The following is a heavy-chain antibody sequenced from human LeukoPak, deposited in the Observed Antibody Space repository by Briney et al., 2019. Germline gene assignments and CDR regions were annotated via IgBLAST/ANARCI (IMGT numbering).Heavy chain of an antibody. D-gene: IGHD6-13*01. V-gene: IGHV1-2*02. Sequence: ASVKVSCKASGYTFTDDYMHRVRQAPGQGLEWMGWINPLTGFTNYAQKFQGRVTMTRDTSISTAYMEVRRLRFDDTAVYYCAPTPEAYTSNWNVWGQGTLVTVSS. CDR3: APTPEAYTSNWNV. CDR1: GYTFTDDY. CDR2: INPLTGFT. J-gene: IGHJ4*02.